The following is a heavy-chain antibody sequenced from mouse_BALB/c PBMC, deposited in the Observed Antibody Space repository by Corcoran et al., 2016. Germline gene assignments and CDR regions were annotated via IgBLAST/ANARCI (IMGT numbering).Heavy chain of an antibody. CDR1: GYTFSRYW. J-gene: IGHJ3*01. V-gene: IGHV1-9*01. CDR2: ILPGSGNT. CDR3: ARQGGTY. Sequence: QVQLQQSGAELMKPGVSVKISCKVTGYTFSRYWIEWIKQRPGHGLEWIGEILPGSGNTYYIEKFKGKATFTADTSSNTAYIQLSSLTSEDSAVYYCARQGGTYGGQGTLVTVSA.